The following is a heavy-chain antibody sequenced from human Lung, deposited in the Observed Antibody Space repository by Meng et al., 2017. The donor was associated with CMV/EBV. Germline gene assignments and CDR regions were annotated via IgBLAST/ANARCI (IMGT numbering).Heavy chain of an antibody. CDR2: ITASGGST. V-gene: IGHV3-23*01. Sequence: GESLKISCAASGFTFSSSAMSWVRQAPGKGLEWVSAITASGGSTYHADSVRGRFTISRDNSKNTLYLQLNSLRVEDTAVYYCAKAFSSSWYREYSDYWGQGTLVTVSS. CDR1: GFTFSSSA. D-gene: IGHD6-13*01. J-gene: IGHJ4*02. CDR3: AKAFSSSWYREYSDY.